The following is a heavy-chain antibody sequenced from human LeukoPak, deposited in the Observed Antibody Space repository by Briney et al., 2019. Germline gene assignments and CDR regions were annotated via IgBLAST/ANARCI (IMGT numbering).Heavy chain of an antibody. Sequence: GRSLRLSCAASGFTFSSYAMHWVRQAPGKGLEWVAVISYDGSNKYYADSVKGRFTISRDNSKNTLYLQMNSLRAEDTAVYYCAKEAPYGGNPHRCWFDPWGQGTLVTVSS. CDR2: ISYDGSNK. CDR3: AKEAPYGGNPHRCWFDP. J-gene: IGHJ5*02. CDR1: GFTFSSYA. V-gene: IGHV3-30-3*01. D-gene: IGHD4-23*01.